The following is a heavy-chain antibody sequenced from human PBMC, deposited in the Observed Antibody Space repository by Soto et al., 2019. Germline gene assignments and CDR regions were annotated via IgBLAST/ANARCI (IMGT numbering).Heavy chain of an antibody. D-gene: IGHD2-15*01. CDR3: AKDLYCSGGSCYLYYFDY. J-gene: IGHJ4*02. Sequence: EVQLLESGGGLVQPGGSLRLSCAASGFTFSSYAMSWVRQAPGKGLEWVSAISGSGGSTYYADSVKGRFTISRDNSKNTLYLQMNSLRAKDTAVYYCAKDLYCSGGSCYLYYFDYWGQGTLVTVSS. CDR1: GFTFSSYA. CDR2: ISGSGGST. V-gene: IGHV3-23*01.